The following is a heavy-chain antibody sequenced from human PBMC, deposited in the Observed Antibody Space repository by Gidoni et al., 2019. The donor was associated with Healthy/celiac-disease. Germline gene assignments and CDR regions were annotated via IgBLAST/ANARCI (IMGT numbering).Heavy chain of an antibody. V-gene: IGHV3-49*03. CDR1: GFTFGDYA. CDR3: TRPWLKGQQLVSDWFDP. Sequence: EVQLVESGGGLVQPGRSLRLSGKASGFTFGDYAMSWFRQAPGKGLEWVGFIRRKAYGGTTEYAASVKGRFTISRDDSKSIAYLQMNSLKTEDTAVYYCTRPWLKGQQLVSDWFDPWGQGTLVTVSS. CDR2: IRRKAYGGTT. D-gene: IGHD6-13*01. J-gene: IGHJ5*02.